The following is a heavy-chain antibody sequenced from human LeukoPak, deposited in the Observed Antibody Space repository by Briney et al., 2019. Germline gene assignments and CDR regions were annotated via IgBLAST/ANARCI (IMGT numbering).Heavy chain of an antibody. V-gene: IGHV3-21*01. CDR3: AREASNLRFLEWLLSPSDY. D-gene: IGHD3-3*01. CDR2: ISSSSSYI. CDR1: GFTFSSYS. Sequence: GGSLRLSCAASGFTFSSYSMNWVRQAPGKGLEWVSSISSSSSYIYYADSVKGRFTISRDNAKNSLYLQMNSLRAEDTAVYYCAREASNLRFLEWLLSPSDYWGRGTLVTVSS. J-gene: IGHJ4*02.